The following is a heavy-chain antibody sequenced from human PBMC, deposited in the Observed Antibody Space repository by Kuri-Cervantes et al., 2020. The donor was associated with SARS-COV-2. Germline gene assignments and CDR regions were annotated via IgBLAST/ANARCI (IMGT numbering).Heavy chain of an antibody. CDR1: GFTFSNYE. CDR2: ISSSGSTI. V-gene: IGHV3-48*03. CDR3: ASPGGIVSGPGAFDI. Sequence: GGSLRLSCAASGFTFSNYEMNWVRQAPGKGLEWVSYISSSGSTIYYADSVKGRFTISRDNAKNSLYLQMNSLRAEDTAVYYCASPGGIVSGPGAFDIWGQGTMVTVSS. D-gene: IGHD3-10*01. J-gene: IGHJ3*02.